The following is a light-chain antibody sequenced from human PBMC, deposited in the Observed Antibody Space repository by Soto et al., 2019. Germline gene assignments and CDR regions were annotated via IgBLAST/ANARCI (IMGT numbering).Light chain of an antibody. CDR1: QSISSY. V-gene: IGKV3-20*01. Sequence: EIVLTQSPATLSLSPGERATLSCRASQSISSYLAWLRQKPGQAPRLLIYGASSRATDIPDRFSGSGSGTDFTLTISRLEPEDFAVYYCQQYGGSPWSFGQGTKVDI. CDR3: QQYGGSPWS. CDR2: GAS. J-gene: IGKJ1*01.